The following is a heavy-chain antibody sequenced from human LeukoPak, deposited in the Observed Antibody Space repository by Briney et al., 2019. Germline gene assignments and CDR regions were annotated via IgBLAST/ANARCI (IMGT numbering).Heavy chain of an antibody. D-gene: IGHD1-1*01. CDR2: IYYSGST. CDR3: ARAPEGTGGAFDI. J-gene: IGHJ3*02. Sequence: KPSETLSLTCTVSGGSISSYYWSWIRQPPGKGLEWIGYIYYSGSTNYNPSLKSRVTISVDTSKNQFSLKLSSVTAADTAVYYCARAPEGTGGAFDIWGQGTMVTVSS. CDR1: GGSISSYY. V-gene: IGHV4-59*01.